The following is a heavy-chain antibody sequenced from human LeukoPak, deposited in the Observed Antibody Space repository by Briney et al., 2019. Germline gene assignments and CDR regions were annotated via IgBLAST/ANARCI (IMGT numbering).Heavy chain of an antibody. CDR3: ARRITTSGWYRDDY. J-gene: IGHJ4*02. V-gene: IGHV4-59*08. D-gene: IGHD6-19*01. CDR1: GGSINNHY. CDR2: IFYSGST. Sequence: SETLSLTCTVSGGSINNHYWSWIRQPPGKGLEWIGYIFYSGSTDYNPSLKSRVTISVDTSKNQFSLKLSSVTAADTAIYYCARRITTSGWYRDDYWGQGTLVTVSS.